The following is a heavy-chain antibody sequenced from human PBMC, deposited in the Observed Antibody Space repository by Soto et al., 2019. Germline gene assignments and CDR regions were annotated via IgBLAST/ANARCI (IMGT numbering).Heavy chain of an antibody. V-gene: IGHV4-34*01. Sequence: QVQLQQWGAGLLKPSETLSLTCVVYGGSFSGYYWTWIRQPPGTGLEWIGEINHSGRTNHNPSLKGPITKTRGTAKDQFSLKLTSVTAADTAVYYCARDKITGLFDYWGQGTLVTVSS. J-gene: IGHJ4*02. CDR1: GGSFSGYY. CDR3: ARDKITGLFDY. D-gene: IGHD2-8*02. CDR2: INHSGRT.